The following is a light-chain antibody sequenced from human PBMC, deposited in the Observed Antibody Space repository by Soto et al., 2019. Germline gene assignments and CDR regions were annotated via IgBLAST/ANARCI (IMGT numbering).Light chain of an antibody. CDR2: GAS. J-gene: IGKJ2*01. CDR1: QSISSD. Sequence: IVMSQSPATLSVSQGERATLSCRASQSISSDVAWYQQKPGQAPRLLIYGASTTATGIPARFSGSGSGTEFTLTISSLQSEDFAVYNCQQYNKWPRTFGQGTKVDIK. V-gene: IGKV3-15*01. CDR3: QQYNKWPRT.